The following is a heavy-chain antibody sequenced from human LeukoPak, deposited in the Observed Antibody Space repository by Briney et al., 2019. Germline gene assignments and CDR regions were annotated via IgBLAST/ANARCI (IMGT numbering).Heavy chain of an antibody. V-gene: IGHV4-39*01. CDR1: GDSVRNDFYY. CDR3: ARHNAPRRVGFDF. J-gene: IGHJ4*02. CDR2: LSHAGNT. Sequence: MASETLSLTCSVSGDSVRNDFYYWGWIRQPPGKGLEWVACLSHAGNTWYNPSLESRLSISVDTSKNQFSLKFSSVTPADTALYWCARHNAPRRVGFDFWGQGILVTVSS. D-gene: IGHD2-2*01.